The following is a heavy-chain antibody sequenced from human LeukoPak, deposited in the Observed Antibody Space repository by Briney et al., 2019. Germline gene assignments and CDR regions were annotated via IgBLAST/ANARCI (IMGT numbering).Heavy chain of an antibody. V-gene: IGHV5-51*01. CDR2: IYPGDSDT. CDR1: GYSFTSYW. J-gene: IGHJ3*02. Sequence: GESLKISWQGSGYSFTSYWIGWVRQVPGKGLEWMGIIYPGDSDTRYSPSFQGQVTISADKSISTAYLQWSSLKASDTAMYYCARSLFSTEVPHAFDIWGQGTMVTVSS. CDR3: ARSLFSTEVPHAFDI.